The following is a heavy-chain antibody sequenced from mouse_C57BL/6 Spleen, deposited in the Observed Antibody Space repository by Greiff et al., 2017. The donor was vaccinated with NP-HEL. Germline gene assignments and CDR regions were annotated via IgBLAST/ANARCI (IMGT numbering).Heavy chain of an antibody. Sequence: QVQLQQSGPELVKPGASVKISCKASGYAFSSSWMNWVKQRPGKGLEWIGRIYPGDGDTNYNGKFKGKATLTADKSSSTAYMQLSSLTSEDSAVYFCARTFTTVVDYYAMDYWGQGTSVTVSS. J-gene: IGHJ4*01. CDR2: IYPGDGDT. V-gene: IGHV1-82*01. CDR3: ARTFTTVVDYYAMDY. D-gene: IGHD1-1*01. CDR1: GYAFSSSW.